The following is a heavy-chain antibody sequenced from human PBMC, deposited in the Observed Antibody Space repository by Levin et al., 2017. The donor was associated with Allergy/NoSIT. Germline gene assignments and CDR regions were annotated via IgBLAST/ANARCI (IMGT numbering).Heavy chain of an antibody. Sequence: GGSLRLSCAASGFTFSSYAMSWVRQAPGKGLEWVSAISGSGGSTYYADSVKGRFTISRDNSKNTLYLQMNSLRAEDTAVYYCAKDPPISWLVEYYFDYWGQGTLVTVSS. J-gene: IGHJ4*02. CDR2: ISGSGGST. D-gene: IGHD6-19*01. CDR1: GFTFSSYA. CDR3: AKDPPISWLVEYYFDY. V-gene: IGHV3-23*01.